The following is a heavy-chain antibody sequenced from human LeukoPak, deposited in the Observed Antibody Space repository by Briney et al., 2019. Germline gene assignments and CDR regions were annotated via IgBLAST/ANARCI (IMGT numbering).Heavy chain of an antibody. CDR3: AKDRFCSSTNCPYDQ. CDR1: GFTSSDYT. D-gene: IGHD2-2*01. V-gene: IGHV3-23*01. J-gene: IGHJ5*02. Sequence: GSLRLSCAASGFTSSDYTMNWVRQAPGKGLGWVSGISVSDDSTYYADSVKGRFTMSRDNSNNMLYLQMNSLRAEDTAVYYCAKDRFCSSTNCPYDQWGQGALVTVSS. CDR2: ISVSDDST.